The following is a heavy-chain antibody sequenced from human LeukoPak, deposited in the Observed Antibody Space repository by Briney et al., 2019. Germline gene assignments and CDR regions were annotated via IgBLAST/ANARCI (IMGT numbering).Heavy chain of an antibody. Sequence: GGSLRLSCAASGFMFSKYGMNWVRQAPGKGLEWVAFIRYDGTNKYYADSVMGRFTISRDNSKNTLYLQMNSLRAEDTALFYCAKGIYPSSCAFDYWGQGTLVTVSS. J-gene: IGHJ4*02. D-gene: IGHD3-16*02. CDR1: GFMFSKYG. V-gene: IGHV3-30*02. CDR3: AKGIYPSSCAFDY. CDR2: IRYDGTNK.